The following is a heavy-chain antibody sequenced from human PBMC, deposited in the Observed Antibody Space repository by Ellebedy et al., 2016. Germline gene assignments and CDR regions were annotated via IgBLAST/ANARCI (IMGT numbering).Heavy chain of an antibody. J-gene: IGHJ5*02. V-gene: IGHV1-3*01. CDR3: ARDWWGTDYDSWLNWFDP. D-gene: IGHD3-3*01. CDR2: INAGNGNT. CDR1: GFTFSRYA. Sequence: ASVKVSCKASGFTFSRYAMHWVRQAPGQGLEWMGWINAGNGNTKYSQKFQGRVTITRDTSASTVYLELSSLRSEDTAVYYCARDWWGTDYDSWLNWFDPWGQGTLVTVSS.